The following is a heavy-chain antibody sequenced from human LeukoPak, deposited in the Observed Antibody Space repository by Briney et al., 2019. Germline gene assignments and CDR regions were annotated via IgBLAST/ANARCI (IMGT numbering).Heavy chain of an antibody. CDR3: ARGGALLTDY. CDR2: ISSSGSTI. J-gene: IGHJ4*02. CDR1: GFTFSSYE. Sequence: GGSLRLSCAASGFTFSSYEMNWVRQAPGKGLEWVSYISSSGSTIYYADSVKGRFAISRDNAKNSLYLQMNSLRAEDTAVYYCARGGALLTDYWGQGTLVTVSS. V-gene: IGHV3-48*03. D-gene: IGHD1-26*01.